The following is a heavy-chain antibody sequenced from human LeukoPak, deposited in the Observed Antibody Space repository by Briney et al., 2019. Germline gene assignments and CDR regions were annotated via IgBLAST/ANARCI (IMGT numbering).Heavy chain of an antibody. CDR3: ARVSWFGELGVYYYYYMDV. V-gene: IGHV3-7*01. Sequence: PSETLSLTCAVSGGSISSSNWWSWVRQAPGKGLEWVANIKQDGSEKYYVDSVKGRFTISRDNAKNSLYLQMNSLRAEDTAVYYCARVSWFGELGVYYYYYMDVWGKGTTVTVSS. D-gene: IGHD3-10*01. J-gene: IGHJ6*03. CDR2: IKQDGSEK. CDR1: GGSISSSNW.